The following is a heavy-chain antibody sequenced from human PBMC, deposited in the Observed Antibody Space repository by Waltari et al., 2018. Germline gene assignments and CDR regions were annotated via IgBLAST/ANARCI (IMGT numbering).Heavy chain of an antibody. V-gene: IGHV1-18*01. D-gene: IGHD2-2*01. CDR1: GYTFTSYG. CDR3: ARDRAVVPADPPLGDAFDI. J-gene: IGHJ3*02. CDR2: ISAYNGNT. Sequence: QVQLVQSGAEVKKPGASVKVPCKASGYTFTSYGISWVRQAPGHGLEWMGWISAYNGNTNYAQKLQGRVTMTTDTSTSTAYMELRSLRSDDTAVYYCARDRAVVPADPPLGDAFDIWGQGTMVTVSS.